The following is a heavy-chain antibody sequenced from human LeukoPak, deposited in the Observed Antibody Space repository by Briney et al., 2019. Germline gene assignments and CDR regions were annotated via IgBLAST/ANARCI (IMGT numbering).Heavy chain of an antibody. J-gene: IGHJ4*02. Sequence: SDTLSLTCAVYGGSLRGYYWTWIRQPPGKGLEWIGGINHSGGTNFHPSLKSRFTISEDTSKNQFSLNLSSVTAADTAVYYCARGRERWVQSMGYWGQGTLVTVSS. V-gene: IGHV4-34*01. CDR2: INHSGGT. D-gene: IGHD5-24*01. CDR3: ARGRERWVQSMGY. CDR1: GGSLRGYY.